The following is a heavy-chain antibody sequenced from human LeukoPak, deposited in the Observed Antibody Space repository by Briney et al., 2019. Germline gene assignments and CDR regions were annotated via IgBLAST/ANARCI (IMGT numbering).Heavy chain of an antibody. CDR2: ISYDGNNK. Sequence: GRSLRLSCAASGFTFSSYAMHWVRQAPGKGLEWVAVISYDGNNKYYADSVKGRFTISRDNSKNTLYLQMNSLRAEDTAVYYCAGEQWQSYYFDYWGQGSLVSVCS. CDR1: GFTFSSYA. J-gene: IGHJ4*02. V-gene: IGHV3-30-3*01. D-gene: IGHD6-19*01. CDR3: AGEQWQSYYFDY.